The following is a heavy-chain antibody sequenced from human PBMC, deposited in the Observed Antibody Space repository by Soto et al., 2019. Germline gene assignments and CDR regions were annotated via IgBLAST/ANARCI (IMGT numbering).Heavy chain of an antibody. D-gene: IGHD3-3*01. CDR1: GGSISSYY. J-gene: IGHJ4*02. CDR3: ARAPDFWSAYFVY. CDR2: IYYSGST. V-gene: IGHV4-59*08. Sequence: SETLSLTCTVSGGSISSYYWSWIRQPPGKGLEWIGYIYYSGSTNYNPSLKSRVTISVDTSKNQFSLKLSSVTAADTAVYYCARAPDFWSAYFVYWGQGSLVTVSS.